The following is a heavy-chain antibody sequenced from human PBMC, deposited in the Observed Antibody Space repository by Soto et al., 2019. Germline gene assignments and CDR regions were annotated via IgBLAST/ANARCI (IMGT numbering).Heavy chain of an antibody. CDR1: GGSVSSGSYY. J-gene: IGHJ6*02. V-gene: IGHV4-61*01. D-gene: IGHD3-3*01. CDR2: IYYSGST. Sequence: SETLSLTCTVSGGSVSSGSYYWSWIRQPPGKGLEWIGYIYYSGSTNYNPSLKSRVTISVDTSKDQFSLKLSSVTAADTAVYYCARDGKEVHYYDCWSGQIEYYYYGMDVWGQGTTVTVS. CDR3: ARDGKEVHYYDCWSGQIEYYYYGMDV.